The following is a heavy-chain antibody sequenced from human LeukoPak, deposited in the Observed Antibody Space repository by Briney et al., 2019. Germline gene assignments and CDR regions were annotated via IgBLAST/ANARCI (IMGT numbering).Heavy chain of an antibody. Sequence: SETLSLTCTVSGGSIGSGSYYWSWIRQPAGKGLEWIGRIYTSESTNYNPSLKSRVTISVDTSKNQFSLKLSSVTAADTAVYYCARDYFVRSLYYYYYMDVWGKGTTVTVSS. CDR1: GGSIGSGSYY. J-gene: IGHJ6*03. CDR2: IYTSEST. D-gene: IGHD3-10*01. CDR3: ARDYFVRSLYYYYYMDV. V-gene: IGHV4-61*02.